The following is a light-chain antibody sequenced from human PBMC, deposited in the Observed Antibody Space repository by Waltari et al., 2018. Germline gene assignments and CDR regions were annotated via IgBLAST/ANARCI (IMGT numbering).Light chain of an antibody. CDR2: DAS. J-gene: IGKJ1*01. V-gene: IGKV3-11*01. Sequence: EIVLTQSPATLSLSPGERATLSCRASQSVSSYLAWYQQKPGQAPRLLIYDASNRATGSPARFSGGGSATDFTLTISSLEPEDFAVYYCQQRSNWPPVTFGQGTKVEIK. CDR1: QSVSSY. CDR3: QQRSNWPPVT.